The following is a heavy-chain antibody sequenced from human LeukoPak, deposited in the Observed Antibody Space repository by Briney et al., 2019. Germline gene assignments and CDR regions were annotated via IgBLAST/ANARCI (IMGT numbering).Heavy chain of an antibody. CDR3: AIDFEFGSAAGTPN. D-gene: IGHD6-13*01. V-gene: IGHV3-21*01. Sequence: GGSLRLSCAASGFTFSRYSMNWVRQAPGKGLEWVSSISSSSSYIYYADSVKGRFTISRDNAKNSLYLQMNSLRAEDTAVYYCAIDFEFGSAAGTPNWGQGTLVTVSS. CDR1: GFTFSRYS. J-gene: IGHJ4*02. CDR2: ISSSSSYI.